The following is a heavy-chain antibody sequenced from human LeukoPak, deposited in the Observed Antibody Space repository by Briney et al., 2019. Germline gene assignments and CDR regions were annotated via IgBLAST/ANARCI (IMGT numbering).Heavy chain of an antibody. Sequence: GGSLRLSCAASGFTFSSYSMNWVRQAPGKGLEWVSSISSSGSYIYYADSVKGRFTISRDNAKNSLYLQMNSLRAEDTAVYYCARGRSSGRYGIFDYWGQGALVTVSS. D-gene: IGHD6-19*01. CDR1: GFTFSSYS. CDR3: ARGRSSGRYGIFDY. J-gene: IGHJ4*02. CDR2: ISSSGSYI. V-gene: IGHV3-21*01.